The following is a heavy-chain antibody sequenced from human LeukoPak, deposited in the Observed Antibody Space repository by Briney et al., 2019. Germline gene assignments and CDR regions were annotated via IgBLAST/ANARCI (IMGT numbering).Heavy chain of an antibody. Sequence: GGSLRLSCAASGFTFSSYSMNWVRQAPGKGLEWVSSISSSSSYIYYADAVKVRFTISRDNAKNSLYLQMNSLRAEDTAVYYCARVGYDFWSGPTLDYWGQGTLVTVSS. D-gene: IGHD3-3*01. CDR3: ARVGYDFWSGPTLDY. CDR1: GFTFSSYS. CDR2: ISSSSSYI. J-gene: IGHJ4*02. V-gene: IGHV3-21*01.